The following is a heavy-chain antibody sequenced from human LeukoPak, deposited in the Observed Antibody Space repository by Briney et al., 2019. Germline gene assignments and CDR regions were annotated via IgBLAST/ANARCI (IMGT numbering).Heavy chain of an antibody. D-gene: IGHD5-18*01. Sequence: SETLSLTCTVSGGSISSYYWSWIRQPPEKGLEWIGYIYYSGSTNYNPSLKSRVTISVDTSKNQFSLKLSSVTAADTAVYYCARGGYSYGNVDYWGQGTLVTVSS. J-gene: IGHJ4*02. V-gene: IGHV4-59*01. CDR3: ARGGYSYGNVDY. CDR2: IYYSGST. CDR1: GGSISSYY.